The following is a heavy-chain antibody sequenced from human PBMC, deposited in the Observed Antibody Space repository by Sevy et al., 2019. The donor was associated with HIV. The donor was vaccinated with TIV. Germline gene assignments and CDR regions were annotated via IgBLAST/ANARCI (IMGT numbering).Heavy chain of an antibody. CDR3: ARGPDYYDSSGYDPWFDP. V-gene: IGHV4-34*01. Sequence: SETLSLTCAVYGGSFSCYYWSWIRQPPGKGLEWIGEINHSGSTNYNPSLKSRVTISVDASKNQFSLKLSSVTAADTAVYYCARGPDYYDSSGYDPWFDPWGQGTLVTVSS. J-gene: IGHJ5*02. CDR1: GGSFSCYY. D-gene: IGHD3-22*01. CDR2: INHSGST.